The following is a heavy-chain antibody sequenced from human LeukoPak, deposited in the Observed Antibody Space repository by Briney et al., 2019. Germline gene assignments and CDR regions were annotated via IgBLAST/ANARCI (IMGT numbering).Heavy chain of an antibody. J-gene: IGHJ3*02. CDR3: ARGGCSSTSCYGTYEAFDI. Sequence: SETLSLTCAVYGGSFSGYYWSWIRQPPGKGLEWIGEINHSGSTNYNPSLKSRVTISVDTSKNQFSLKLSSVTAADTAVYYCARGGCSSTSCYGTYEAFDIWGQGTMVTVSS. V-gene: IGHV4-34*01. D-gene: IGHD2-2*01. CDR2: INHSGST. CDR1: GGSFSGYY.